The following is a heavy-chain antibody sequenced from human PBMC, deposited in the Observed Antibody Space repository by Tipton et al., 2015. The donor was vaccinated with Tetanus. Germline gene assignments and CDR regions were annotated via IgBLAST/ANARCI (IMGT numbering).Heavy chain of an antibody. CDR2: IYYTGNT. Sequence: LRLSCNVSGGSLKSGGYYWTWIRQHPVRGLEWIGYIYYTGNTYYNPSLKSRVTISVDTSKNQFSLKLTSVTAADTAVYYCARRLIQNLFGPWVQGTLVPVSS. D-gene: IGHD2-8*01. CDR3: ARRLIQNLFGP. V-gene: IGHV4-31*03. J-gene: IGHJ5*02. CDR1: GGSLKSGGYY.